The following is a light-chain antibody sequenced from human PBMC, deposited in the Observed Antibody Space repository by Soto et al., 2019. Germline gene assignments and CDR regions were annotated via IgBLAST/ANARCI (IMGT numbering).Light chain of an antibody. J-gene: IGKJ4*01. V-gene: IGKV3-11*01. CDR1: QSVSSS. Sequence: EIVLTQSPATLSLSPGETATLSCRASQSVSSSLAWYQQKPGQTPRLLIYDASNRATGIPARFSSSGSATDFKLTVSSLEPADFAVYYCQQRSSPHLTVGGGTKVEI. CDR2: DAS. CDR3: QQRSSPHLT.